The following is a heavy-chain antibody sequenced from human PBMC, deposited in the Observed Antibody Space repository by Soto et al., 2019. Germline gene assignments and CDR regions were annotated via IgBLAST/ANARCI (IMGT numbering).Heavy chain of an antibody. CDR2: IYYSGST. D-gene: IGHD6-19*01. CDR1: GGSISSYY. V-gene: IGHV4-59*01. Sequence: PSETMSLTCTVSGGSISSYYWSWIRQPPGKGLGWIGYIYYSGSTNYNPSRKSRVTISVDTSKNQFSLKLSSVTAADTAVYYCARGYSSGWSRRNYYYYYYGMDVWGQGTTVTVSS. CDR3: ARGYSSGWSRRNYYYYYYGMDV. J-gene: IGHJ6*02.